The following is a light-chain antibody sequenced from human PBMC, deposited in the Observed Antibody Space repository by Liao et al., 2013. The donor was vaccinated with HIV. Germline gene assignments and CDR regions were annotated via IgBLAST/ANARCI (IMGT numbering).Light chain of an antibody. CDR1: RLGDKY. CDR3: QVWDSNTDHVI. Sequence: SYAVTQPPSVSVSPGQTASITCSGDRLGDKYACWYQQKPGQSPVLVIYQDTKRPSGIPERFSGSNSGNTATLTISGTQAMDEADYYCQVWDSNTDHVIFGGGTKLTVL. V-gene: IGLV3-1*01. CDR2: QDT. J-gene: IGLJ2*01.